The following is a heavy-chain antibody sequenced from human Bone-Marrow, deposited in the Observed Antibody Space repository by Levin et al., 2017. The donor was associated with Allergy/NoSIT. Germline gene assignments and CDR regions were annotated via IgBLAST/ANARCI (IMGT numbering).Heavy chain of an antibody. CDR3: ARGGSAWDSSPFQH. J-gene: IGHJ1*01. D-gene: IGHD6-25*01. Sequence: ASVKVSCQASGYTFTGYYIYWVRQAPGQGLEWMGWINPNSGATKYAQEFQGRVTLARETFSTTAYMELRGLRSDDTAIYFCARGGSAWDSSPFQHWGQGTLVIVST. CDR1: GYTFTGYY. CDR2: INPNSGAT. V-gene: IGHV1-2*02.